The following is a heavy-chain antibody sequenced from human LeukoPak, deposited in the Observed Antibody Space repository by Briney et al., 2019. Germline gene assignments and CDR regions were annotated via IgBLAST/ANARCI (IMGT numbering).Heavy chain of an antibody. CDR1: GFTFDDYV. V-gene: IGHV3-20*04. Sequence: PGGSLRLSCAASGFTFDDYVMTWVRQAPGKGLEWVSAINWNGGSTAYADSVKGRFTVSRGNAKNSLYLQMNSLRAEDTALYYCARDRPYYDSSYFRFDYWGQGTLVTVSS. CDR3: ARDRPYYDSSYFRFDY. CDR2: INWNGGST. J-gene: IGHJ4*02. D-gene: IGHD3-22*01.